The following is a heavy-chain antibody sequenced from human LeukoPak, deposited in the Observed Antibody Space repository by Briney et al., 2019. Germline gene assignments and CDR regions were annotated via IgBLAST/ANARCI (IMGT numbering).Heavy chain of an antibody. CDR3: ARWGVHGTTTYCFDY. J-gene: IGHJ4*02. CDR2: ISGENGNT. CDR1: GYSFTNYG. D-gene: IGHD2/OR15-2a*01. V-gene: IGHV1-18*04. Sequence: ASVKVSCKTSGYSFTNYGVSWVRQAPGQGGEWMGWISGENGNTNYAQKFQARFTMTTDTSTGTAYMELRSLRSDDTAVYYCARWGVHGTTTYCFDYWGQGSQVTVSS.